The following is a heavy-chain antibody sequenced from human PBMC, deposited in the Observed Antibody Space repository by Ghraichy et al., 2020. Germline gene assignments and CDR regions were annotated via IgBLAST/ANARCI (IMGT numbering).Heavy chain of an antibody. CDR1: GFTFKTYG. CDR2: ISYDGSNS. D-gene: IGHD4-17*01. J-gene: IGHJ6*02. V-gene: IGHV3-30*03. Sequence: GGSLRLSCAASGFTFKTYGIHWVRQAPGQGLEWVAVISYDGSNSYYADPVRGRFTISRDNSKSTMYLQMNSLRREDTAVYYCARDRDKDGDYKIFYYYGMDVWGQGTTVTVSS. CDR3: ARDRDKDGDYKIFYYYGMDV.